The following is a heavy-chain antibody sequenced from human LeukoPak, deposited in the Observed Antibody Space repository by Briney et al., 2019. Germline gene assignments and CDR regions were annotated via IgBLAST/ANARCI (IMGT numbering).Heavy chain of an antibody. CDR3: ARGVATIKFSHNPYYFDY. D-gene: IGHD5-12*01. Sequence: SVKVSCKASGGTFSSYAISWVRQAPGQGLEWMGGIIPIFGTANYAQKFQGRVTVTADESTSTAYMELSSLRSEDTAVYYCARGVATIKFSHNPYYFDYWGQGTLVTVSS. J-gene: IGHJ4*02. CDR1: GGTFSSYA. V-gene: IGHV1-69*13. CDR2: IIPIFGTA.